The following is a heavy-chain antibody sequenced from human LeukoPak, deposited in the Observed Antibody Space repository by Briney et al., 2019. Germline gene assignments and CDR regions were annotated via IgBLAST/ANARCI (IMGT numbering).Heavy chain of an antibody. D-gene: IGHD2-21*02. CDR1: GGSISSYY. CDR3: ARAYCGGDCPFDY. J-gene: IGHJ4*02. V-gene: IGHV4-59*01. CDR2: IYYSGST. Sequence: SETLSLTCTVSGGSISSYYWSWVRQPPGKGLEWIGYIYYSGSTNYNPSLKSRVTISVDTSKNQFSLKLSSVTAADTAVYYCARAYCGGDCPFDYWGQGTLVTVSS.